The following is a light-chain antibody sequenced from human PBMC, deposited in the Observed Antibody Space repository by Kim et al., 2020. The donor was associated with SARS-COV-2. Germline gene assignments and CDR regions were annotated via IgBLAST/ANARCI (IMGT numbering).Light chain of an antibody. CDR2: GAS. Sequence: SLSPAQSATLSCRASQSISSSYLAWYQQKPGQAPRLLIYGASSRATGIPDRFSGSGSGTDFTLTISRLEPEDFAVYYCQQYDGSVFGGGTKVDIK. CDR3: QQYDGSV. V-gene: IGKV3-20*01. J-gene: IGKJ4*01. CDR1: QSISSSY.